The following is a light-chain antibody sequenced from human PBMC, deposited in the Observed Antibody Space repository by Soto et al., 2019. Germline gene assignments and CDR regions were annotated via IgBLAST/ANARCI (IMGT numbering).Light chain of an antibody. CDR3: QQRSNWPPALT. J-gene: IGKJ4*01. CDR2: DAS. Sequence: VLTQSPATLSLSPGERATLSCRASRSIITYLAWYQQTPGRPPRLLIPDASNRAPGIPARFSGSGSGTDFTLTISSLEPEDSAVYYCQQRSNWPPALTFGGGTKIEVK. CDR1: RSIITY. V-gene: IGKV3-11*01.